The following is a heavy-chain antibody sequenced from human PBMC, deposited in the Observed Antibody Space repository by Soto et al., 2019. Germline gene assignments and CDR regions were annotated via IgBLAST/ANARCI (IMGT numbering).Heavy chain of an antibody. V-gene: IGHV3-21*01. CDR3: AREYHLLYRSLDY. J-gene: IGHJ4*02. CDR2: ISSSSSYI. Sequence: EVQLVESGGGLVKPGGSLRLSCAASGFTFSSYSMNWVRQAPGKGLEWVSSISSSSSYIYYADSVKGRFTISRDNAKNLLYLQMNSLRAEDTAVYYCAREYHLLYRSLDYWGQGTLVTVSS. CDR1: GFTFSSYS. D-gene: IGHD2-2*01.